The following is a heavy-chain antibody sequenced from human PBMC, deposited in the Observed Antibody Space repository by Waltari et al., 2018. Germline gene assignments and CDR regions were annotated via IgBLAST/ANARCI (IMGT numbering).Heavy chain of an antibody. CDR1: GGSFSGDY. J-gene: IGHJ4*02. D-gene: IGHD5-12*01. CDR3: ARCRSGYDLDY. CDR2: INHSGST. Sequence: QVQLQQWGAGLLKPSETLSLTCAVYGGSFSGDYWSWIRQPPGKGLEWIGEINHSGSTNYNPSLKSRVTISVDTSKNQFSLKLSSVTAADTAVYYCARCRSGYDLDYWGQGTLVTVSS. V-gene: IGHV4-34*01.